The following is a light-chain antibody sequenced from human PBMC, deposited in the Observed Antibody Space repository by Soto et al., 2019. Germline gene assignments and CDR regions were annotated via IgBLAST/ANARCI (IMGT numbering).Light chain of an antibody. CDR1: SSNIGSFYD. CDR3: QSYDNSLSHVV. J-gene: IGLJ2*01. V-gene: IGLV1-40*01. CDR2: GDN. Sequence: QSVLTQPPSVSGAPGQRVTIPCTGSSSNIGSFYDVHWYQQLPGTVPKLLIYGDNNRPSGVPDRFSGSKSGTSAFLAITGLQPEDEADYYCQSYDNSLSHVVFGGGTQLTVL.